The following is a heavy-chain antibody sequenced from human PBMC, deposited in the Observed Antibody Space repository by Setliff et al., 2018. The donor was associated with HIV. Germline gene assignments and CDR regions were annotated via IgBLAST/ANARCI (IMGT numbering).Heavy chain of an antibody. D-gene: IGHD3-10*01. V-gene: IGHV4-59*08. CDR2: IYYSGMT. CDR3: ARAYFGSGIYY. CDR1: GGSISSYY. Sequence: SETLSLTCSVSGGSISSYYWSWIRQPPGKGLEWIGDIYYSGMTNYNPSLQSRVTISFDTSKNQFSLKLYSVTAADTAVYYCARAYFGSGIYYWGQGTLVTVSS. J-gene: IGHJ4*02.